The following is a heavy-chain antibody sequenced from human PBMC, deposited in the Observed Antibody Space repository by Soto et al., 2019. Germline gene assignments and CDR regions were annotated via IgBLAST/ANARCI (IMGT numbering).Heavy chain of an antibody. CDR2: MNPNSGNT. CDR3: ARSQTTVTSYDY. Sequence: ASLKVSCKASGYTFTSYDINWVRQATGQGLEWMGWMNPNSGNTGYAQKFQGRVTMTRNTSISTAYMELSSLRSEDTAVYYCARSQTTVTSYDYWGQGTLVTVSS. J-gene: IGHJ4*02. CDR1: GYTFTSYD. D-gene: IGHD4-17*01. V-gene: IGHV1-8*01.